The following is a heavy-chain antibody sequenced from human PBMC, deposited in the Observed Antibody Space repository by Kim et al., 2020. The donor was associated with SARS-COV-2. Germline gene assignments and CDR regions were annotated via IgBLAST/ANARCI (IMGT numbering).Heavy chain of an antibody. CDR2: INSDGGTT. Sequence: GGSLRLSCAASGFTFSSYWMHWVRQAPGKGLVWVSRINSDGGTTSYADSVKGRFTISRDNAKSTLYLQMNSLRAEDTAVSYCASRRYTGTYYYFDYWGQG. V-gene: IGHV3-74*01. CDR3: ASRRYTGTYYYFDY. CDR1: GFTFSSYW. D-gene: IGHD1-26*01. J-gene: IGHJ4*02.